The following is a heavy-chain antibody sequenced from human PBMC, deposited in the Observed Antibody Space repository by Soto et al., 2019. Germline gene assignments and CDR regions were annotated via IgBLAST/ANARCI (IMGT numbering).Heavy chain of an antibody. V-gene: IGHV6-1*01. CDR1: GDSVSSNSAA. CDR3: AREEQGVAAGRRYYDGMAV. D-gene: IGHD6-13*01. Sequence: SQTLSLTCAISGDSVSSNSAAWNWIRQSPSRGPEWLGRTYYRSKWYNDYAVSVKSRITINPDTSKNQFSLQLNSVTPEDTAVYYCAREEQGVAAGRRYYDGMAVRARGTSVPGSS. J-gene: IGHJ6*02. CDR2: TYYRSKWYN.